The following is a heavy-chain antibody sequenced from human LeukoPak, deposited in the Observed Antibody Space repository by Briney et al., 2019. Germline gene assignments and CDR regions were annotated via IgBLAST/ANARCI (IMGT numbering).Heavy chain of an antibody. Sequence: SETLSLTCTVSGFSINSGYYWGWIRQPPGKGLEWIGSIYHSGSTYYNPSLKSRLTMSVDTSKNQFSLKLSSVTAADTAIYYCARGLRYFDYWGPGILVTVSS. D-gene: IGHD4-17*01. CDR1: GFSINSGYY. V-gene: IGHV4-38-2*02. CDR2: IYHSGST. J-gene: IGHJ4*02. CDR3: ARGLRYFDY.